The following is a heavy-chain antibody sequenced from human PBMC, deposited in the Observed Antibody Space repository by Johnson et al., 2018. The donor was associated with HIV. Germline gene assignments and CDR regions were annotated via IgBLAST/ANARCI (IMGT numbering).Heavy chain of an antibody. CDR2: IRYDGSTK. J-gene: IGHJ3*02. V-gene: IGHV3-30*02. Sequence: QVQLVESGGGVVQPGRSLRLSCAASGFTFSSYGMHWVRQAPGKGLEWVAFIRYDGSTKYYADSVKGRFTIFRDNSENTLFLQMNRLRAEDTAVYYCAKDRTNWGYDAFDIWGQGTKVTVSS. CDR3: AKDRTNWGYDAFDI. D-gene: IGHD3-16*01. CDR1: GFTFSSYG.